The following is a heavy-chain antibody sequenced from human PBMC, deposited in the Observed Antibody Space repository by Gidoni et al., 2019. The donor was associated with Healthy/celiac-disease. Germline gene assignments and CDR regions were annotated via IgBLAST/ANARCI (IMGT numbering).Heavy chain of an antibody. V-gene: IGHV1-46*01. J-gene: IGHJ4*02. D-gene: IGHD2-15*01. Sequence: QVQLVQSGAEVKKPGASVKVSCKASGYNFTSYYMHWVRQAPGQGLEWMGIINPSGGSTSYAQKFQGRVTMTRDTSTSTVYMELSSLRSEDTAVYYCARDRCSGGSCYSGEFDYWGQGTLVTVSS. CDR1: GYNFTSYY. CDR3: ARDRCSGGSCYSGEFDY. CDR2: INPSGGST.